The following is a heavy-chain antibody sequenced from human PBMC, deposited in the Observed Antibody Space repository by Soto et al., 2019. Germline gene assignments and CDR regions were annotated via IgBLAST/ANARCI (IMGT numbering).Heavy chain of an antibody. CDR2: INPSGGST. D-gene: IGHD4-17*01. CDR1: GYTFTSYY. V-gene: IGHV1-46*01. CDR3: AREGGPPTVTSEYNWFDP. J-gene: IGHJ5*02. Sequence: ASVKVSCKASGYTFTSYYMHWARQAPGQGLEWMGIINPSGGSTSYAQKFQGRVTMTRDTSTSTVYMELSSLRSEDTAVYYCAREGGPPTVTSEYNWFDPWGQGTLVTVSS.